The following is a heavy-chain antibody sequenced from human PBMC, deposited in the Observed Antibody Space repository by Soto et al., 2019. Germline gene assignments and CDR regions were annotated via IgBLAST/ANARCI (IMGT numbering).Heavy chain of an antibody. CDR1: GGSISSGDYY. Sequence: LSLTCTVSGGSISSGDYYWSWIRQPPGKGLEWIGYIYYSGSTYYNPSLKSRVTISVDTSKNQFSLKLSSVTAADTAVYYCARGITIFGVVIRNWFDPWGQGTLVTVSS. D-gene: IGHD3-3*01. CDR3: ARGITIFGVVIRNWFDP. V-gene: IGHV4-30-4*01. CDR2: IYYSGST. J-gene: IGHJ5*02.